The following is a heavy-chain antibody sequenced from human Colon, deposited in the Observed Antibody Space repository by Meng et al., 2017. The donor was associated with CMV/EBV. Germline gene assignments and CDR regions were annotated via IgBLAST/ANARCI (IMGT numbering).Heavy chain of an antibody. V-gene: IGHV4-59*01. D-gene: IGHD2-8*01. CDR3: ARGRWCANGVCTEDHNSFGP. Sequence: AETLSLTCNVSTVSGGAITTFYWSWIRQPPGKGLEWIGAVYYTGSSTYNPSRKSRVTMSVDKAKNQLSLKLTSLSAADTAVYYCARGRWCANGVCTEDHNSFGPWGQGTLVTVSS. J-gene: IGHJ5*02. CDR2: VYYTGSS. CDR1: GGAITTFY.